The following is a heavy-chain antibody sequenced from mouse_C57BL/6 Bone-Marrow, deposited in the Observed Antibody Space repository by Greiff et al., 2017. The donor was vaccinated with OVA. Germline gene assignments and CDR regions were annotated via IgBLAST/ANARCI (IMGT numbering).Heavy chain of an antibody. D-gene: IGHD2-3*01. CDR3: ARGGYDGYDLYYIDY. Sequence: VQLKESVAELVRPGASVKLSCTASGFNIKNTYMHWVKQRPEQGLEWIGRIDPANGNTKYAPKFKGKATMTADTSSSTAYLQLSSLTSEDTAIYYCARGGYDGYDLYYIDYWGQGTTLTVSS. V-gene: IGHV14-3*01. CDR2: IDPANGNT. J-gene: IGHJ2*01. CDR1: GFNIKNTY.